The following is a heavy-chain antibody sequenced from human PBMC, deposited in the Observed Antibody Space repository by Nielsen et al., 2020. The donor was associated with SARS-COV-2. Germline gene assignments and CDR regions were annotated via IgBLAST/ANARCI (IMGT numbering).Heavy chain of an antibody. V-gene: IGHV4-38-2*02. D-gene: IGHD3-10*01. J-gene: IGHJ4*02. CDR1: GFPISGGFY. CDR2: IYHSGST. CDR3: ARVKVYYNAASEFDF. Sequence: SETLSLTCNVSGFPISGGFYWGWVRHPPGKGLEWIASIYHSGSTYYNPSLKSRVFMSVDTSKNQFSLKLNSVTAADMAVYYCARVKVYYNAASEFDFWGQGTLVTVSS.